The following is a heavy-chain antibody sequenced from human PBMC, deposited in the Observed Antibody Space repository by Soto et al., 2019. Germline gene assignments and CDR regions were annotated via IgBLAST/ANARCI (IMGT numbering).Heavy chain of an antibody. J-gene: IGHJ4*02. CDR1: GLTFSNYG. D-gene: IGHD3-9*01. V-gene: IGHV3-30*18. CDR2: ISYDGSNK. CDR3: AKAPNFDWLSHFDY. Sequence: GGSLRLSCAASGLTFSNYGMHWVRQAPGKGLEWVAVISYDGSNKYYADSVKGRFTISRDNSKNTLYLQMNRLRAEDTAVYYCAKAPNFDWLSHFDYWGQGTLVTVS.